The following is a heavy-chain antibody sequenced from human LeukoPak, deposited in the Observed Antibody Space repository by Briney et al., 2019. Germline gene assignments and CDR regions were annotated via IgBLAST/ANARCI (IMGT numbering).Heavy chain of an antibody. CDR1: GGSISSSNW. CDR2: INHSGST. V-gene: IGHV4-4*02. CDR3: ARVPGLGRGYSYGYFSDRNAFDI. Sequence: SETLSLTCAVSGGSISSSNWWSWVRQPPGKGLEWIGEINHSGSTNYNPSLKSRVTISVDKSKNQFSLKLSSVTAADTAVYYCARVPGLGRGYSYGYFSDRNAFDIWGQGTMVTVSS. D-gene: IGHD5-18*01. J-gene: IGHJ3*02.